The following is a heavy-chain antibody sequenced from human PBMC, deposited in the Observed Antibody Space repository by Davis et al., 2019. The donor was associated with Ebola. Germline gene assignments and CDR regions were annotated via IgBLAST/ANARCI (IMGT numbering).Heavy chain of an antibody. Sequence: GESLKISCAAPGFTFSSYSMNWVRQAPGKGLEWVSSISSSSSYIYYADSVKGRFTISRDNAKNSLYLQMNSLRAEDTAVYYCARDLSTLGLLLADGMDVWGQGTTVTVSS. CDR3: ARDLSTLGLLLADGMDV. CDR2: ISSSSSYI. J-gene: IGHJ6*02. CDR1: GFTFSSYS. V-gene: IGHV3-21*01. D-gene: IGHD2-15*01.